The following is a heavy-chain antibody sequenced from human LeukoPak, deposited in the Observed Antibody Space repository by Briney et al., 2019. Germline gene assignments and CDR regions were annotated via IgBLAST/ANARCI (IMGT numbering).Heavy chain of an antibody. CDR1: GFTFSSYA. CDR3: AKDSYGDRDY. D-gene: IGHD4-17*01. Sequence: PGGSLRLSCAASGFTFSSYAMSWVRQAPVKGLEWVSAISGSGGSTYYADSVKGRFTISRDNSKNTLYLQMNSLRAEDTATYYCAKDSYGDRDYWGQGTLVTVSS. J-gene: IGHJ4*02. V-gene: IGHV3-23*01. CDR2: ISGSGGST.